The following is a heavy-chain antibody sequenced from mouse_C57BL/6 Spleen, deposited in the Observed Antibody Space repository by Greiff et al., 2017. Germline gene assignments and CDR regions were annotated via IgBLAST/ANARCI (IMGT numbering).Heavy chain of an antibody. CDR1: GYTFTSYW. J-gene: IGHJ2*01. D-gene: IGHD3-2*02. V-gene: IGHV1-55*01. CDR3: ARGGQLRLRDYFDY. Sequence: QVQLQQPGAELVKPGASVKMSCKASGYTFTSYWITWVKQRPGQGLEWIGDIYPGSGSTNYNEKFKSKATLTVDTSSSTAYMQLSSLTSEDSAVYFCARGGQLRLRDYFDYWGQGTTLTVSS. CDR2: IYPGSGST.